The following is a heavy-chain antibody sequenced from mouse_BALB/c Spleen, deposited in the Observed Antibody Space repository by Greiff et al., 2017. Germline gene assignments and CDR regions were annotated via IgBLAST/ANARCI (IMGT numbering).Heavy chain of an antibody. J-gene: IGHJ2*01. Sequence: VQLQESGAELVRPGSSVKISCKASGYAFSSYWMNWVKQRPGQGLEWIGQIYPGDGDTNYNGKFKGKATLTADKSSSTAYMQLSSLTSEDSAVYFCARITTATSYFDYWGQGTTLTVSS. CDR2: IYPGDGDT. CDR3: ARITTATSYFDY. V-gene: IGHV1-80*01. D-gene: IGHD1-2*01. CDR1: GYAFSSYW.